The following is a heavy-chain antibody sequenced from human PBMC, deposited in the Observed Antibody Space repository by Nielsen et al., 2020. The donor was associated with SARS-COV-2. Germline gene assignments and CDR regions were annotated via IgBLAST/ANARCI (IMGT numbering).Heavy chain of an antibody. CDR2: VSHSCNS. Sequence: SDTLSLTSAVSGDSVSSRDLWPWVRQSPGKGLEWIGEVSHSCNSKYNPSLKSRVTLSMDKSKNQFSLRLTSVSAADTAVYFCARGDLVVVPSPLLGLGPIFYYFYLDVWGKGTTVIVSS. CDR3: ARGDLVVVPSPLLGLGPIFYYFYLDV. V-gene: IGHV4-4*02. CDR1: GDSVSSRDL. D-gene: IGHD2-2*02. J-gene: IGHJ6*03.